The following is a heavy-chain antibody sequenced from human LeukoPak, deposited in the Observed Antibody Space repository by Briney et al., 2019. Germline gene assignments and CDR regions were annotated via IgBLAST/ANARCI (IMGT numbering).Heavy chain of an antibody. D-gene: IGHD6-19*01. CDR1: GGTFSSYA. J-gene: IGHJ4*02. CDR3: ARDVLEGPRVAGPFHY. Sequence: ASVKVSCKASGGTFSSYAISWVRQAPGQGLEWMGGIIPIFGTANYAQKFQGRVTITTDESTSTAYMELSSLRSEDTAVYYCARDVLEGPRVAGPFHYWGQGTLVTVSS. CDR2: IIPIFGTA. V-gene: IGHV1-69*05.